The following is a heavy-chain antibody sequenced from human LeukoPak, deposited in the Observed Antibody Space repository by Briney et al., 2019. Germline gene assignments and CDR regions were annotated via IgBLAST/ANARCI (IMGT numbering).Heavy chain of an antibody. CDR3: ARELH. Sequence: GGSLRLSCAASGFTFDDYTMHWVRQAPGKGLEWVSLISWDGGSTYYADSVKGRFTISRDNSKNALYLQMNSLGDEDTAVYYCARELHLGQGALVTVSS. V-gene: IGHV3-43*01. CDR2: ISWDGGST. J-gene: IGHJ4*02. CDR1: GFTFDDYT.